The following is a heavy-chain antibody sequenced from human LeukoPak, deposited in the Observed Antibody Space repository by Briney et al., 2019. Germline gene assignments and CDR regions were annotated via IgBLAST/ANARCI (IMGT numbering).Heavy chain of an antibody. V-gene: IGHV3-23*01. Sequence: PGGSLRLSCAASGFTFSSYAMSWVRQAPGKGLEWVSALIGSCLTTYYTDSVKGRFTVSRDDTKNTLYLQMNSLRGEDTAVYYCAKDYSSGWYESWFDPWGQGTLVTVSS. CDR2: LIGSCLTT. J-gene: IGHJ5*02. CDR3: AKDYSSGWYESWFDP. D-gene: IGHD6-19*01. CDR1: GFTFSSYA.